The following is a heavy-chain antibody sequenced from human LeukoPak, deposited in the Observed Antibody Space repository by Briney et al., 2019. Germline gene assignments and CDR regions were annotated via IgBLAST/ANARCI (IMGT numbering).Heavy chain of an antibody. V-gene: IGHV3-23*01. J-gene: IGHJ4*02. Sequence: GGSLRLSCAASGFTFSNYVMSWVRQAPGRGLEWVAAISGSGDSTYYADSVKGRFTISRDNSKNTLYLQMNSLRAEDTAVYYCAKRPYCSGGRCYPFDYWGQGTLVTVSS. CDR3: AKRPYCSGGRCYPFDY. CDR1: GFTFSNYV. D-gene: IGHD2-15*01. CDR2: ISGSGDST.